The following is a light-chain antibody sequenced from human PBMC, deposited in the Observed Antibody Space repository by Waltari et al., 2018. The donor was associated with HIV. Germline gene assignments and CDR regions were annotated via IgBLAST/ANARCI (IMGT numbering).Light chain of an antibody. V-gene: IGLV2-23*02. CDR1: SSDVGKYDY. CDR3: CSYVSGSIPWV. Sequence: QSALAQPASVSGSPGQSIAISCTGTSSDVGKYDYVSWYHTPPDKAPKVIIYDVNKRPPGVSNRFSGSKSGNTASLTISGLQAEDEAEYFCCSYVSGSIPWVFGGGTKLTVL. CDR2: DVN. J-gene: IGLJ3*02.